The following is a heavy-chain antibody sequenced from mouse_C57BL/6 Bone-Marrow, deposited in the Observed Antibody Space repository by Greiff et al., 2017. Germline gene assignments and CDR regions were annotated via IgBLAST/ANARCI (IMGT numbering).Heavy chain of an antibody. CDR2: IYPGDGDT. J-gene: IGHJ3*01. CDR1: GYAFSSSW. Sequence: LVESGPELVKPGASVKISCKASGYAFSSSWMNWVKQRPGKGLEWIGRIYPGDGDTNYNGKFTGKATLTADKSSSTAYMQLSSLTSEDSAVYFCASLDSSGPAWFAYWGQGTLVTVSA. V-gene: IGHV1-82*01. CDR3: ASLDSSGPAWFAY. D-gene: IGHD3-2*02.